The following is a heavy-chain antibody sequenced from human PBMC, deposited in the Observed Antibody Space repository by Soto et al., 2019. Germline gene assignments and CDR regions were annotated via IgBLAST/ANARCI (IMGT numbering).Heavy chain of an antibody. V-gene: IGHV3-30*18. J-gene: IGHJ4*02. Sequence: QVQLVESGGGVVKPGRSLRLSCAASGFTFSGYGLHWVRQAPGKGLEWVAVISHDGDKKYYADSVKGRFTISRDNSKNTLYLQMNSLAAEDTAVYFCAKVTDYWGQGTLVTVSS. CDR3: AKVTDY. CDR1: GFTFSGYG. CDR2: ISHDGDKK.